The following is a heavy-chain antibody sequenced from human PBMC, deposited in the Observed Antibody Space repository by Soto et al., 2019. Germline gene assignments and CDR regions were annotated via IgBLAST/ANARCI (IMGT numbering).Heavy chain of an antibody. V-gene: IGHV1-69*13. CDR1: VGTFSNYA. CDR3: ARDRRVGWRRQTYYYGMDV. CDR2: IIPIFGTA. D-gene: IGHD2-21*02. Sequence: GASVKVSYKASVGTFSNYAIRRVRQAPGQGLEWMGGIIPIFGTANYAQKFQGRVTITADESTSTAYMELSSLRPEDTAVYYCARDRRVGWRRQTYYYGMDVWGQGTTVTSP. J-gene: IGHJ6*02.